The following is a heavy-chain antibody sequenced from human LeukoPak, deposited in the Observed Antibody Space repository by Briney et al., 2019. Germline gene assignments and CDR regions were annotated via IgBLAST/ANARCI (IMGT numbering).Heavy chain of an antibody. V-gene: IGHV3-48*01. CDR3: AKFGRGTSPVH. D-gene: IGHD3-16*01. Sequence: GGSLRLSCAASGFTFSSYEMNWVRQAPGKGLEWVSYISTSSTTIYYADSVRGRFTISRDNAKNSLYPQMNSLRAEDTAVYYCAKFGRGTSPVHWGQGTLVTVSS. J-gene: IGHJ4*02. CDR1: GFTFSSYE. CDR2: ISTSSTTI.